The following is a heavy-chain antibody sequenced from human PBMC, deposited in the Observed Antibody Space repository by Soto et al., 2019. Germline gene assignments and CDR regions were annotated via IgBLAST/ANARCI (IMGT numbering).Heavy chain of an antibody. Sequence: SETLSLTCTVSGGSISSSSYYWGWIRQPPGKGLEWIGSIYYSGSTYYNPSLKSRVTISVDTSKNQFSLKLSSVTAADTAVYYCARSPPRGYYGSGSYRYDWFDPWGQGTLVTVS. CDR2: IYYSGST. D-gene: IGHD3-10*01. J-gene: IGHJ5*02. V-gene: IGHV4-39*01. CDR1: GGSISSSSYY. CDR3: ARSPPRGYYGSGSYRYDWFDP.